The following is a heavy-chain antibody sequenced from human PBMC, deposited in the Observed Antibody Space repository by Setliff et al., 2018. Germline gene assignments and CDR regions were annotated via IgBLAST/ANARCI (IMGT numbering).Heavy chain of an antibody. CDR3: ARDPHFDS. J-gene: IGHJ4*02. V-gene: IGHV3-7*01. Sequence: PSETLSLSCAASGFTFSTYWMSWVRQAPGKGLEWVANIKQDGSEKYYVDSVKGRFSISRDNAKNSLYLQMNSLRAEDTAVYYCARDPHFDSWGQGTLVTSPQ. CDR1: GFTFSTYW. CDR2: IKQDGSEK.